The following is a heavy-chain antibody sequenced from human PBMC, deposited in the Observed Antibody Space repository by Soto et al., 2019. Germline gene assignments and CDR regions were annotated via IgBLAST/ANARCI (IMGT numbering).Heavy chain of an antibody. Sequence: SVKVSCKASGGTFSSYAISWVRQAPGQGLEWMGGIVPIFGTANYAQKFQGRVTITADTSTNTAYMELSSLRSEDTAVYYCATIMITYGRAFDIWGQGTMVTVSS. CDR2: IVPIFGTA. V-gene: IGHV1-69*06. D-gene: IGHD3-16*01. J-gene: IGHJ3*02. CDR3: ATIMITYGRAFDI. CDR1: GGTFSSYA.